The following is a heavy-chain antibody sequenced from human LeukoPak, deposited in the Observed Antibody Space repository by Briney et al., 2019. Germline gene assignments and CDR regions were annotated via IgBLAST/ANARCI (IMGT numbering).Heavy chain of an antibody. CDR1: GFTFSSYG. D-gene: IGHD3-22*01. CDR3: AKDKYYYDSSGYPGPFDY. CDR2: ISGSGGST. V-gene: IGHV3-23*01. Sequence: GGTLRLSCAASGFTFSSYGMSWVRQAPGKGLEWVSAISGSGGSTYYADSVKGRFTISRDNSKNTLYLQMNSLRAEDTAVYYCAKDKYYYDSSGYPGPFDYWGQGTLVTVSS. J-gene: IGHJ4*02.